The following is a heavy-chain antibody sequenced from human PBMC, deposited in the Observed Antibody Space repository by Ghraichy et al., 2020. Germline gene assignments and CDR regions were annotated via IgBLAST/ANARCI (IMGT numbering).Heavy chain of an antibody. D-gene: IGHD7-27*01. Sequence: GGSLRLSCAASGFTFSSYSMNWVRQAPGKGLEWVSSISSSSSYIYYADSVKGRFTISRDNAKNSLYLQMNSLRAEDTAVYYCARGGNWGYAFDIWGQGTMVTVSS. J-gene: IGHJ3*02. CDR1: GFTFSSYS. CDR2: ISSSSSYI. V-gene: IGHV3-21*01. CDR3: ARGGNWGYAFDI.